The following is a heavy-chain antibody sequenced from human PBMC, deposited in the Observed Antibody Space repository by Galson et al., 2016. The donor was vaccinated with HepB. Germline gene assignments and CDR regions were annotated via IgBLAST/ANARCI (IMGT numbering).Heavy chain of an antibody. CDR1: GASVSSTGYY. CDR2: IFYFDNT. V-gene: IGHV4-61*08. Sequence: ETLSLTCTVSGASVSSTGYYWSWIRQPPGKGLEWIGYIFYFDNTNYNPSLKSRVTISVDTSKNQFSLKLNSVTAADTAVYYCASDSTYRNFWGQGTLATVSS. J-gene: IGHJ4*02. D-gene: IGHD1-26*01. CDR3: ASDSTYRNF.